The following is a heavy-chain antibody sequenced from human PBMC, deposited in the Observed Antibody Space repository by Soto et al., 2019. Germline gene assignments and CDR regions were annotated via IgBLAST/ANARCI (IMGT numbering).Heavy chain of an antibody. Sequence: QVQLVQSGAEVKKPGSSVKVSCKASGGTFSSYAISWVRQAPGQGLEWMGGIIPIFGTANYAQKFQGRVTITADESTSTAYMELSSLRSEDTAAYYCARERWGSTMIVVVGSFDYWGQGTLVTVSS. CDR2: IIPIFGTA. CDR1: GGTFSSYA. D-gene: IGHD3-22*01. V-gene: IGHV1-69*01. CDR3: ARERWGSTMIVVVGSFDY. J-gene: IGHJ4*02.